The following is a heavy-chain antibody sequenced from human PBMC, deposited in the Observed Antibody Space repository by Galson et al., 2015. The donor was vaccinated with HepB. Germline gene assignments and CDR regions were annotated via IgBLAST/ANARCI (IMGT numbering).Heavy chain of an antibody. J-gene: IGHJ3*02. Sequence: SLRLSCAASGFTFSSYSMNWVRQAPGKGLEWVSSISSSSSYIYYADSVKGRFTISRDNAKNSLYLQMNSLRAEDTAVYYCASPHLIDSSRDDAFDIWGQGTMVTVSS. CDR1: GFTFSSYS. D-gene: IGHD6-13*01. V-gene: IGHV3-21*01. CDR2: ISSSSSYI. CDR3: ASPHLIDSSRDDAFDI.